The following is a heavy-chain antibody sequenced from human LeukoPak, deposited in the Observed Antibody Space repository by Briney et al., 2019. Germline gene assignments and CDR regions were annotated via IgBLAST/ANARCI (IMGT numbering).Heavy chain of an antibody. CDR3: ARVRVYGQPHNYYYDSDMDV. CDR1: GYTFTGYY. CDR2: INPNSGGT. V-gene: IGHV1-2*06. D-gene: IGHD3-10*01. Sequence: ASVKVSCKASGYTFTGYYMHWVRQAPGQGLEWMGRINPNSGGTNYAQKFQGRVTMTRDTSISTAYMELSRLRSDDTAVYYCARVRVYGQPHNYYYDSDMDVWGQGTTVTVSS. J-gene: IGHJ6*02.